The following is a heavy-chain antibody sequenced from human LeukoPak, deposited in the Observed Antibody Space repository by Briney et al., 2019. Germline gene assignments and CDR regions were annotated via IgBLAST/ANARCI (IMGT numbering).Heavy chain of an antibody. D-gene: IGHD1-26*01. CDR2: IKQDGSEK. CDR1: GFTFSTYW. CDR3: AREERRVSSRIDF. J-gene: IGHJ4*02. V-gene: IGHV3-7*01. Sequence: GGSLRLSCAASGFTFSTYWMSWVRQPPGKGLEWVANIKQDGSEKYYVDSVKGRFTISRDNAKNSLFLQMSGLRAEDTAVYYCAREERRVSSRIDFWGQGTLVTVSS.